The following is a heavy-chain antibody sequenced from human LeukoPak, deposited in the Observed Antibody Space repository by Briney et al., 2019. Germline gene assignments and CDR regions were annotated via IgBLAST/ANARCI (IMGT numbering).Heavy chain of an antibody. CDR2: INAGNGNT. V-gene: IGHV1-3*01. CDR3: ARDRQWERSDAFDI. J-gene: IGHJ3*02. D-gene: IGHD1-26*01. CDR1: GYTFTSYA. Sequence: GASVKVSCKASGYTFTSYAMHWVRQAPGQRLEWMGWINAGNGNTKYSQKFQGRVTITRDTSASTAYMELSSLRSEDTAVYYCARDRQWERSDAFDIWGQGTMVTVSS.